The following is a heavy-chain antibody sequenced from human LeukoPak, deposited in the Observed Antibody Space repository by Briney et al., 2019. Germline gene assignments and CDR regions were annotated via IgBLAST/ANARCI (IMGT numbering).Heavy chain of an antibody. J-gene: IGHJ4*02. CDR3: ARAVGATIFFDY. CDR1: GFSLSDYY. V-gene: IGHV3-11*05. D-gene: IGHD1-26*01. Sequence: GGSLRLSCAASGFSLSDYYMSWIRQAPGEGLEWVSYISSSSSSSYTNYADSVKGRFTISRDNTKNSLYPQMNSLRAEDTAVYYCARAVGATIFFDYWGQGTLVTVSS. CDR2: ISSSSSSSYT.